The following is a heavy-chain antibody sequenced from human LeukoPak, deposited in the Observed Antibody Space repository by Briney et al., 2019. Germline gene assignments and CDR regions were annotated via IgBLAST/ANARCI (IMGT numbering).Heavy chain of an antibody. CDR2: IYTSGST. J-gene: IGHJ3*02. CDR3: ARAPFQTMIVVVENAFDI. Sequence: PSGTLSLTCTVSGGSISGGSYYWSWIRQPAGKGLEWIGRIYTSGSTNYNPSLKSRVTISVDTSKDQFSLKLSSVTAADTAVYYCARAPFQTMIVVVENAFDIWGQGTMVTVSS. CDR1: GGSISGGSYY. V-gene: IGHV4-61*02. D-gene: IGHD3-22*01.